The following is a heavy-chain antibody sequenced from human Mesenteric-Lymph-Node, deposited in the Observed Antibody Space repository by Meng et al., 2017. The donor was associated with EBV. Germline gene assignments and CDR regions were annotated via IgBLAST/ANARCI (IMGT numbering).Heavy chain of an antibody. V-gene: IGHV4-34*01. J-gene: IGHJ5*02. CDR3: ATVGTYASNIDP. Sequence: GQLHQVGVGLLSRSETRSLACAVYGGSFSDYSWTWIRQPPGKGLEWIGEVSHGRSTIYNPSLESRVTISVDTSKNQFSLKVTSVTAADTAVYYCATVGTYASNIDPWGQGTLVTVSS. CDR2: VSHGRST. CDR1: GGSFSDYS. D-gene: IGHD3-16*01.